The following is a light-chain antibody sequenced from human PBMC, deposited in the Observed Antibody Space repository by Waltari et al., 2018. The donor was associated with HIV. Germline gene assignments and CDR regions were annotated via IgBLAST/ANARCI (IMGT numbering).Light chain of an antibody. CDR1: QSLTAT. V-gene: IGKV3-15*01. CDR2: GAS. CDR3: QQNIHWPPYT. Sequence: LTQSPATLSVSTGERVPLSCRASQSLTATLAWYQQRPGQAPRLLIYGASSRATDIPARFTGSGSGTDYTLTISSVQSEDSAVYYCQQNIHWPPYTFGQGTKL. J-gene: IGKJ2*01.